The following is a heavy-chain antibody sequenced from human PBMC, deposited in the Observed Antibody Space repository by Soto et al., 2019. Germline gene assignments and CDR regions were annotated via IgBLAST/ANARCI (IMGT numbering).Heavy chain of an antibody. Sequence: PGGSLRLSCAASGFTCSSCAMSWVRQAPGKGLEWVSAISDSGGSTYYANSVKGRFSISRDNSKNTLYLQMNSLRAEDTAVYYCAKSSSNYFYYYYMDVWGKGTTVTVSS. D-gene: IGHD3-16*02. CDR2: ISDSGGST. V-gene: IGHV3-23*01. J-gene: IGHJ6*03. CDR1: GFTCSSCA. CDR3: AKSSSNYFYYYYMDV.